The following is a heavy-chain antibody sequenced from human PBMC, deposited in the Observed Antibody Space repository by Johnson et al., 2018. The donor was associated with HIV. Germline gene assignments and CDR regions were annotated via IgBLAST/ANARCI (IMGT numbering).Heavy chain of an antibody. J-gene: IGHJ3*02. CDR1: GFTFNSYW. CDR3: ARGSEWELLPNDAFDS. CDR2: IKQDDSEK. V-gene: IGHV3-7*01. D-gene: IGHD1-26*01. Sequence: EVQLVESGGGEVRPGGSLRLACAASGFTFNSYWMNWVRQAPGKGLEWVANIKQDDSEKYYVDSVQDRFTISRDNAKNSLYLQMNRMRAEDTAVYYCARGSEWELLPNDAFDSWGQGTMVTVSS.